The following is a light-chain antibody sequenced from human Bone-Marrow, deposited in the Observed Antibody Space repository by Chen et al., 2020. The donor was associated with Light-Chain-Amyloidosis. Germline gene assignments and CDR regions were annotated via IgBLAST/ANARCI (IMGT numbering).Light chain of an antibody. V-gene: IGKV3-20*01. CDR2: GAS. CDR3: QQYGSSPWT. Sequence: EIVLTQSPDTLSLSPGERATHSCRASQSVRSNYLAWYKQKPGQAPRLLMYGASSRATGIPDRFSGSGSGTDFTLTISRLEPEDFVLYYCQQYGSSPWTFGQGTKVEIK. CDR1: QSVRSNY. J-gene: IGKJ1*01.